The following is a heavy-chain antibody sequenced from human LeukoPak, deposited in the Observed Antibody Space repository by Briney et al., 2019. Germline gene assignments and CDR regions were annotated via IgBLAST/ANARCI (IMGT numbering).Heavy chain of an antibody. J-gene: IGHJ5*02. Sequence: GGSLRLSCAASGFTFSDYYMSWIRQAPGRGLEWVSYISSSGSTIYYAGSVKGRFTISRDNAKNSLYLQMNSLRAEDTAVYYCATRNMTTVSPWGQGTLVTVSS. D-gene: IGHD4-17*01. V-gene: IGHV3-11*01. CDR1: GFTFSDYY. CDR2: ISSSGSTI. CDR3: ATRNMTTVSP.